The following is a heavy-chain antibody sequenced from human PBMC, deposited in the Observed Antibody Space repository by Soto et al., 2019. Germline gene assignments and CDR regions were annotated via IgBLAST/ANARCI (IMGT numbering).Heavy chain of an antibody. CDR1: GGSISSSSYY. CDR3: ATQSIAASLFDY. CDR2: IYYSGST. D-gene: IGHD6-6*01. Sequence: ETLSLTCTVSGGSISSSSYYWGWIRQPPGKGLEWIGSIYYSGSTYYNPSLKSRVTISVDTSKNQFSLKLSSVTAADTAVYYCATQSIAASLFDYWGQGTLVTVSS. J-gene: IGHJ4*02. V-gene: IGHV4-39*01.